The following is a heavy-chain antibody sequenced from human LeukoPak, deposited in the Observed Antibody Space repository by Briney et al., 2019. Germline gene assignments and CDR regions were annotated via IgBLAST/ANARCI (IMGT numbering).Heavy chain of an antibody. CDR1: GFTFSSYA. CDR2: ISYDGSNK. D-gene: IGHD3-10*01. J-gene: IGHJ4*02. V-gene: IGHV3-30-3*01. Sequence: PGRSLRLSCAASGFTFSSYAMHWVRQAPGKGLEWVAVISYDGSNKYYADSVKGRFTISRDNSKNTLYLQMDSLRAEDTAFYYCATEDYNASFDYWGQGTLVTVSS. CDR3: ATEDYNASFDY.